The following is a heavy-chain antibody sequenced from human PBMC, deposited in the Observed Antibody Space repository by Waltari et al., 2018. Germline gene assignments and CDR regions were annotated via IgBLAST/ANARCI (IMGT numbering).Heavy chain of an antibody. Sequence: EVQLVESGGGLVQPGASLRRSGAASGFTVSNYYTHWVRQGPGKGLVGISRINNGGGSSTTYADTVKGRFTISKDNAKNTVYLQMNSLRAEDTAVYHCARGGQLALDYWGQGTLVTVSS. CDR2: INNGGGSST. J-gene: IGHJ4*02. V-gene: IGHV3-74*01. D-gene: IGHD6-6*01. CDR3: ARGGQLALDY. CDR1: GFTVSNYY.